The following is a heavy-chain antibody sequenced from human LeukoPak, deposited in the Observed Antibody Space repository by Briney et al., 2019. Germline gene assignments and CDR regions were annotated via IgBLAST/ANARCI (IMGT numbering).Heavy chain of an antibody. J-gene: IGHJ6*02. V-gene: IGHV3-53*01. CDR1: GFTVSSNY. CDR3: ARAQDTAMVPRDYYYYGMDA. D-gene: IGHD5-18*01. Sequence: GGSLRLSCAASGFTVSSNYMSWVRQAPGKGLEWVSVIYSGGSTYYADSVKGRFTISRDNSKNTLYLQMNSLRAEDTAVYYCARAQDTAMVPRDYYYYGMDAWGQGTTVTVSS. CDR2: IYSGGST.